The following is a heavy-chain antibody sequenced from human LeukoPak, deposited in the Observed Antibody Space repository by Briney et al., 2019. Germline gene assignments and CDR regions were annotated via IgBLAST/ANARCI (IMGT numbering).Heavy chain of an antibody. CDR1: GYTFTGYY. D-gene: IGHD6-13*01. Sequence: GASVKVSCKASGYTFTGYYMHWVRQAPGQGLEWMGWINPNSGGTNYAQKFQGRVTMTRDTSISTAYMELSRLRSDDTAVYYCARDRYSSSWHSRHFDYWGQGTLVTVSS. V-gene: IGHV1-2*02. CDR3: ARDRYSSSWHSRHFDY. CDR2: INPNSGGT. J-gene: IGHJ4*02.